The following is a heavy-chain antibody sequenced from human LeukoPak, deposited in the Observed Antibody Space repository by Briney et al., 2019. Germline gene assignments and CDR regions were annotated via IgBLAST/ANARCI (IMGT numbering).Heavy chain of an antibody. CDR2: VHLSGRT. V-gene: IGHV4-4*02. CDR1: GGSISTTNW. Sequence: SGTLSLTCGVSGGSISTTNWWTWVRQPPGEGVEWIGEVHLSGRTHYNPSLESRVTMSVDMSENHISLRLTSVTAADTAVYYCAREGGPYRPLDYSGQGTLVTVSS. J-gene: IGHJ4*02. CDR3: AREGGPYRPLDY.